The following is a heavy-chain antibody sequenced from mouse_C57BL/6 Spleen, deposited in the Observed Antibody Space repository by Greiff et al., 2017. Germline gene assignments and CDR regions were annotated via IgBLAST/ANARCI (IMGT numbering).Heavy chain of an antibody. CDR3: ARLGDWDDFDY. Sequence: QVQLQQSGAELVRPGTSVKVSCKTSGYAFTNYLIEWVKQRPGQGLEWIGVINPGSGGTNYNEKFKGKATLTADKSSSTAYMQLSSLTSEDSAVYFCARLGDWDDFDYWGQGTTLTVSS. J-gene: IGHJ2*01. CDR2: INPGSGGT. CDR1: GYAFTNYL. D-gene: IGHD4-1*01. V-gene: IGHV1-54*01.